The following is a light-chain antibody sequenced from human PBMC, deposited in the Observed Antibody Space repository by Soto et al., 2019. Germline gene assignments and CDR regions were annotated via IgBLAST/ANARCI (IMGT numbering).Light chain of an antibody. CDR3: AAWDDSLNGVV. CDR2: SNN. Sequence: QSALTQPPSASGTPGQRVTISCSGGSSNIGTNTVNWYQQLPETAPKLLIYSNNQRPSGVPDRFSGSKSGTSASLAISGLQSDDEADYYCAAWDDSLNGVVFGGGTKLTVL. CDR1: SSNIGTNT. J-gene: IGLJ2*01. V-gene: IGLV1-44*01.